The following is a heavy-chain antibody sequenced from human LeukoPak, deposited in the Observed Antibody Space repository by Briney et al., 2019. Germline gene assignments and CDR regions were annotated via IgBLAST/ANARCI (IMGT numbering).Heavy chain of an antibody. D-gene: IGHD2-21*02. V-gene: IGHV1-2*06. J-gene: IGHJ1*01. CDR2: INPNSGGT. CDR3: ARDLAYCGGDCYSADFQH. Sequence: GASVKVSCKASGYSFNVYYMHLVRQAPGQGLDWMGRINPNSGGTNYAQKFQGRLTMTRDTSISTAYMELSRLRSDDTAVYYCARDLAYCGGDCYSADFQHWGQGTLVTVSS. CDR1: GYSFNVYY.